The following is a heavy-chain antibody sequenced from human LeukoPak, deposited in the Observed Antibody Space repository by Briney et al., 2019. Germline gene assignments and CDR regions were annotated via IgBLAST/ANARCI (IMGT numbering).Heavy chain of an antibody. CDR1: GFTFDDYG. CDR2: INWNGGST. D-gene: IGHD3-10*01. J-gene: IGHJ6*03. V-gene: IGHV3-20*04. CDR3: ASGFGDSSYYYYMDV. Sequence: PGGSLRLSCAASGFTFDDYGMSWVRQAPGKGLEWVSGINWNGGSTGYADSVKGRFTISRDNAKNSLYLQMNSLRAEDTALYYCASGFGDSSYYYYMDVWGKGTTVTVSS.